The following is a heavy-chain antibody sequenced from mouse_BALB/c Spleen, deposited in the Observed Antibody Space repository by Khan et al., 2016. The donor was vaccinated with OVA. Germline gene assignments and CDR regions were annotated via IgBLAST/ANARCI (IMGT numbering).Heavy chain of an antibody. CDR3: ARMKPYWYFDL. Sequence: QVQLQQSGPELKKPGETVKISCKASGYTFTNYGMNWVKQAPGKGLKWMGWINTYTGEPTYADDFKGRFAFSLETSASTAYLQINNLKKEDTAKYFCARMKPYWYFDLWGAGTTVTVSS. V-gene: IGHV9-3-1*01. CDR2: INTYTGEP. CDR1: GYTFTNYG. J-gene: IGHJ1*01.